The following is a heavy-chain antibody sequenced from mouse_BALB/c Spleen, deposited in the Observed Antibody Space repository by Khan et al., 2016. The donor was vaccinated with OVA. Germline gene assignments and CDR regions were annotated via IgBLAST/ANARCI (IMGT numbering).Heavy chain of an antibody. Sequence: VQLKQPGAELVKPGASVKLSCTAFGFNIKDTYMHWVKQRPEQGLEWIGRIDPANGNIKYDPKLQVKATITADTSSNTAYLQLSSLTSEDTAVYYCARDYWGVFAYWGQGTLVTVSA. D-gene: IGHD1-1*01. CDR3: ARDYWGVFAY. CDR2: IDPANGNI. V-gene: IGHV14-3*02. J-gene: IGHJ3*01. CDR1: GFNIKDTY.